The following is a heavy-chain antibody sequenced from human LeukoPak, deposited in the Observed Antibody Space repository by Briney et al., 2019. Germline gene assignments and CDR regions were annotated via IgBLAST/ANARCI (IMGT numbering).Heavy chain of an antibody. CDR3: ARVPAGGGWFDP. J-gene: IGHJ5*02. CDR2: IYYSGST. D-gene: IGHD3-16*01. V-gene: IGHV4-59*11. Sequence: PSETLSLTCTVSGGSISSHYWSWIRQPPGKGLEWIGYIYYSGSTNYNPSLKSRVTISVDTSKNQFSLKLSSVTAADTAVYYCARVPAGGGWFDPWGQGTLVTVSS. CDR1: GGSISSHY.